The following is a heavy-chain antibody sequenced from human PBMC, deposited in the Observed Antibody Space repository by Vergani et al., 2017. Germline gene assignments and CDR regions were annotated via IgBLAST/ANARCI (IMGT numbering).Heavy chain of an antibody. CDR3: ARESWDIVVVPAAGYYYYGMDV. V-gene: IGHV1-8*01. CDR2: MNPNSGNT. D-gene: IGHD2-2*01. J-gene: IGHJ6*02. CDR1: GYTFTSYD. Sequence: VQLVQSGAEVKKPGESLKISCKGSGYTFTSYDINWVRQATGQGLEWMGWMNPNSGNTGYAQKFQGRVTMTRNTSISTAYMELSSLRSEDTAVYYCARESWDIVVVPAAGYYYYGMDVWGQGTTVTVSS.